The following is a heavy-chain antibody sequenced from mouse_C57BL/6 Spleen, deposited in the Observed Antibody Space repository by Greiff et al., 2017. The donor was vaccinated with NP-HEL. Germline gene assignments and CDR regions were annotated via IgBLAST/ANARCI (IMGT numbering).Heavy chain of an antibody. D-gene: IGHD1-1*01. J-gene: IGHJ1*03. V-gene: IGHV1-15*01. CDR2: IDPETGGT. Sequence: QVQLQQSGAELVRPGASVTLSCKASGYTFTDYEMHWVKQTPVHGLEWIGAIDPETGGTAYNQKFKGKAILTADKSSSTAYMELRSLTSEDSAVYYCTRKRDYYGSSYFDVWGTGTTVTVSS. CDR3: TRKRDYYGSSYFDV. CDR1: GYTFTDYE.